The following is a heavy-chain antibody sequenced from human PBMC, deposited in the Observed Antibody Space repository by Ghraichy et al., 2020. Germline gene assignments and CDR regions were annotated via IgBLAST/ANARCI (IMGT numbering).Heavy chain of an antibody. D-gene: IGHD4-23*01. CDR2: INSNGSST. CDR1: GFTFSNYW. CDR3: ARGGETTVLTRALDY. J-gene: IGHJ4*02. Sequence: GGSLRLSCAASGFTFSNYWMHWVRQAPGKGLVWVSRINSNGSSTNYADSVKGRLTISRDNAKNTLYLQMNSLRAEDTAVYYCARGGETTVLTRALDYWGQGTLVTVSS. V-gene: IGHV3-74*01.